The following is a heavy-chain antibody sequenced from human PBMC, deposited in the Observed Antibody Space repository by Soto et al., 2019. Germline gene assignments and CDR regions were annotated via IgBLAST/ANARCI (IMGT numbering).Heavy chain of an antibody. CDR1: GFTFSSYA. CDR2: IGDSGSLR. V-gene: IGHV3-23*01. CDR3: AKEVVITIAFDI. Sequence: GGSLRLSCAASGFTFSSYAMTWVRQAPGQGLEWVSSIGDSGSLRFFADSVKGRFTISRDSSRNTLYLQMNSLRAEDTAVYYCAKEVVITIAFDIWGQGTMVTVPS. J-gene: IGHJ3*02. D-gene: IGHD3-22*01.